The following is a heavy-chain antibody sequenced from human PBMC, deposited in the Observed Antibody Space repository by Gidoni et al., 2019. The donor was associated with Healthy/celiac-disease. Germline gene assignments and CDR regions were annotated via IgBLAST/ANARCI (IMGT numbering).Heavy chain of an antibody. J-gene: IGHJ3*02. D-gene: IGHD2-2*01. CDR2: ISSSSSTI. CDR3: ARDCSSTSCHAFDI. V-gene: IGHV3-48*02. Sequence: EVQLVESGGGLVQPGGSLRLSCAASGFTFRSYSMNWVRQAPGKGLEWVSYISSSSSTIYYADSVKGRFTISRDNAKNSLYLQMNSLRDEDTAVYYCARDCSSTSCHAFDIWGQGTMVTVSS. CDR1: GFTFRSYS.